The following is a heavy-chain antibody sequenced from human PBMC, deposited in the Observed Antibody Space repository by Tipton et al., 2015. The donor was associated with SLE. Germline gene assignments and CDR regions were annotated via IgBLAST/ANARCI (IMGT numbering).Heavy chain of an antibody. J-gene: IGHJ6*02. CDR2: INHSGST. CDR3: ARDRRDSSPLLGYYYGMDV. V-gene: IGHV4-34*01. D-gene: IGHD6-13*01. CDR1: GGSFSDYY. Sequence: TLSLTCAVYGGSFSDYYWSWIRQPPGKGLEWIGEINHSGSTNYNPSLKSRVTISVDTSKNQFSLKLSSVTAADTAVYYCARDRRDSSPLLGYYYGMDVWGQGTTVTVSS.